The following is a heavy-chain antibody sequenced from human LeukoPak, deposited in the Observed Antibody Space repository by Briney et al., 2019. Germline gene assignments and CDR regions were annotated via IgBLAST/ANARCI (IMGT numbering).Heavy chain of an antibody. V-gene: IGHV3-7*01. D-gene: IGHD1-26*01. Sequence: GGSLRLSCAASGFTLSSYWMAWVRQAPGKGGEGVANIKGDESARHQADSVKGRFTISRDNTRNSLYLQMTNLRGDDTAVYYCASDVVGSLDYWGQGTLVTVSS. CDR3: ASDVVGSLDY. J-gene: IGHJ4*02. CDR2: IKGDESAR. CDR1: GFTLSSYW.